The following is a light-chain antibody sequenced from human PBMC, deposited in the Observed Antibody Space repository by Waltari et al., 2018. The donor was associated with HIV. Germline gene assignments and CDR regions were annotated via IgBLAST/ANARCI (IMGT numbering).Light chain of an antibody. CDR2: NNV. V-gene: IGLV1-44*01. CDR3: ATWDDNLNGLL. Sequence: QSVLTQPSSASGTPGQTVTIFCSGSSSNVGANIVNWYQQLPGTAPKLLIDNNVQRPSGGPDRFSGSKSGTSASLAVSGLQPEDEADYYCATWDDNLNGLLFGGRTKLTV. J-gene: IGLJ2*01. CDR1: SSNVGANI.